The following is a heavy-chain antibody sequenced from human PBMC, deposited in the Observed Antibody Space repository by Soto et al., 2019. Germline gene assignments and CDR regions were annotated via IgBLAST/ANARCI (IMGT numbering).Heavy chain of an antibody. CDR3: AQMRVVSRHDSTPENLIDY. V-gene: IGHV2-70*01. CDR1: GFSLNTMGLS. D-gene: IGHD3-9*01. CDR2: IDWNDDK. Sequence: VSGPTLVNPTQTLTLTCTFSGFSLNTMGLSVKWIRQPPGKALEWLALIDWNDDKYYSSSLKTRLTISKDTSKNQVVLKMSNMDPVDTATYYCAQMRVVSRHDSTPENLIDYWGQGTLVTVSS. J-gene: IGHJ4*02.